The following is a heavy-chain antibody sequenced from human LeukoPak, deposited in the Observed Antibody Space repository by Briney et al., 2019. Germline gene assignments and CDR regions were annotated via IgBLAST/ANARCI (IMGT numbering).Heavy chain of an antibody. CDR3: ARRGRVTLVRGFRMDPFDY. CDR1: GGSFSAYY. CDR2: INHSGST. J-gene: IGHJ4*02. D-gene: IGHD3-10*01. V-gene: IGHV4-34*01. Sequence: SETLSLTCAVYGGSFSAYYWSWIRQSPGKGLEWIGEINHSGSTNYNPSLKGRVTISGDTSKNQFSLRLTSVTAADTAVYYCARRGRVTLVRGFRMDPFDYWGQGTLVTVSS.